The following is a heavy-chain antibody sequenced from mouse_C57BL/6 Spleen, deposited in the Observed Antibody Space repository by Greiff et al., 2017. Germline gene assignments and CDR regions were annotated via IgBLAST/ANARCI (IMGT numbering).Heavy chain of an antibody. CDR1: GFNIKDDY. CDR3: TTLDYDDGYAMDY. J-gene: IGHJ4*01. CDR2: IDPENGDT. Sequence: VQLKESGAELVRPGASVKLSCTASGFNIKDDYMHWVKQRPEQGLEWIGWIDPENGDTEYASKFQGKATITADTSSNTAYLQLSSLTSEDTAVYYCTTLDYDDGYAMDYWGQGTSVTVSS. D-gene: IGHD2-4*01. V-gene: IGHV14-4*01.